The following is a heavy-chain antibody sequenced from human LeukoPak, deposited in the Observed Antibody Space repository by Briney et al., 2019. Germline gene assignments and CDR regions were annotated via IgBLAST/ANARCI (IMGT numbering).Heavy chain of an antibody. D-gene: IGHD3-22*01. CDR1: GFTFSSYN. CDR2: ISSSSNTI. J-gene: IGHJ4*02. Sequence: GGSLRLSCAASGFTFSSYNMNWVRQAPGKGLEWVSYISSSSNTIYYADSVKGRFTISRDNAKNSLYLQMNSLRAEDTAVYYCARDYSDYYDSSGYRDYWGQGTLVTVSS. CDR3: ARDYSDYYDSSGYRDY. V-gene: IGHV3-48*01.